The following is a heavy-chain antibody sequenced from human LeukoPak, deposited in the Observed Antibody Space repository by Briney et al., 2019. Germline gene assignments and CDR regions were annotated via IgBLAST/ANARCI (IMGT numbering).Heavy chain of an antibody. Sequence: SETLSLTCTVSGGSISTGSYYWSWIRQPAGKGLEWIGRIYTSGSTNYNPSLKSRVTISVETSKNQFSLKLKSVTAADTAVYYCARGGYYGSGNDFRFDPWGQGTLVTVSS. V-gene: IGHV4-61*02. CDR1: GGSISTGSYY. CDR3: ARGGYYGSGNDFRFDP. D-gene: IGHD3-10*01. CDR2: IYTSGST. J-gene: IGHJ5*02.